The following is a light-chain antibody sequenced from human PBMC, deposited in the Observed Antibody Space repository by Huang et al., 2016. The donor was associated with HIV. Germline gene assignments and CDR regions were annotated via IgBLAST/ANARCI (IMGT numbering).Light chain of an antibody. CDR1: QNITNNF. CDR2: GAS. CDR3: QQYLTSPLT. J-gene: IGKJ4*01. V-gene: IGKV3-20*01. Sequence: VLTQSPGTLSLSPGERAALSCRASQNITNNFLAWYQQKSAQAPRLRIYGASSRAIGIPDRFSGSGSGTDFTLSISRLEPQDSALYYCQQYLTSPLTFDGGTTLEIK.